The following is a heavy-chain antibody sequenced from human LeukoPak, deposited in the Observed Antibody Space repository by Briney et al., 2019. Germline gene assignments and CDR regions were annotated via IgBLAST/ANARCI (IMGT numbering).Heavy chain of an antibody. CDR3: ARVRRDCSGGSCYSFDY. CDR2: ISGSGGRT. D-gene: IGHD2-15*01. V-gene: IGHV3-23*01. CDR1: GFTFNTYA. Sequence: GGSLRLSCAASGFTFNTYAINWVRQAPGKGLEWVSAISGSGGRTYYSDSVKGRFTISRDNSKNTLYLQMDSLRAEDTAVYYCARVRRDCSGGSCYSFDYWGQGTLVTVSS. J-gene: IGHJ4*02.